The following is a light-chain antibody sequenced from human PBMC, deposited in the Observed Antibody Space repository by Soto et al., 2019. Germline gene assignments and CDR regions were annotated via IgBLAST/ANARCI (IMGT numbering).Light chain of an antibody. CDR2: GAS. J-gene: IGKJ1*01. CDR1: QSVDSTY. CDR3: QQYNNWHPWT. V-gene: IGKV3-15*01. Sequence: IVLTQSPGTVAVSPGERVTLSCRASQSVDSTYLAWYQQKPGQATRLIIYGASTRANGIPARFSGSGSGTEFTLTTSSLQSEDFAFYYCQQYNNWHPWTFGQGTKVDIK.